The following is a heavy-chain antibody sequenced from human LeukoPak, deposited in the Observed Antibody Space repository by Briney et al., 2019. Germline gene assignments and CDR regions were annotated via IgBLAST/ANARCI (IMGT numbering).Heavy chain of an antibody. V-gene: IGHV4-39*01. D-gene: IGHD6-19*01. CDR1: GGSISSSSYY. CDR2: IYYSGNT. J-gene: IGHJ5*02. CDR3: SRHEHKALAGDT. Sequence: SETLSLTCTVSGGSISSSSYYWGWIRQPPGKGLEWIGTIYYSGNTFYNPSLKSRVTISVDTSINHFSLTLTSLTAADTAVYFCSRHEHKALAGDTWGQGTLVTVSS.